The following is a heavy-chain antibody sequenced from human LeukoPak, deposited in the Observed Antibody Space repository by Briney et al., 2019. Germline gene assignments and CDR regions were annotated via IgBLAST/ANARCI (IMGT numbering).Heavy chain of an antibody. CDR3: ARGKRWFGELSSWYNWFDP. CDR1: GGSFSGYY. CDR2: INHSGST. J-gene: IGHJ5*02. Sequence: PSETLSLTCAVYGGSFSGYYWSWIRQPPGKGLEWIAEINHSGSTNYNPSLKSRVTISVDTSKNQFSLKLSSVTAADTAVYYCARGKRWFGELSSWYNWFDPWGQGTLVTVSS. V-gene: IGHV4-34*01. D-gene: IGHD3-10*01.